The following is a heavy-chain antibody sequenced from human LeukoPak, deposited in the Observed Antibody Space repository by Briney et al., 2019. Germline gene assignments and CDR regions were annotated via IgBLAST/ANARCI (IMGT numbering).Heavy chain of an antibody. Sequence: PGGSLRLSCAASGFTFSSYAMHWVRQAPGKGLEWVAVISYDGSNKYYPDSVQCRFTISRDHSKNTLYLQMTSLRAEDTDVYYCARAANSYASSGLFDWFDPWGQGTLVTVSS. J-gene: IGHJ5*02. CDR1: GFTFSSYA. V-gene: IGHV3-30-3*01. CDR2: ISYDGSNK. D-gene: IGHD3-22*01. CDR3: ARAANSYASSGLFDWFDP.